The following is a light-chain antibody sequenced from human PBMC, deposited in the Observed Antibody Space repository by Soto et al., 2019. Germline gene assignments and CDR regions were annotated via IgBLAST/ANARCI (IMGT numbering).Light chain of an antibody. CDR2: GAS. CDR3: QQYGRT. J-gene: IGKJ1*01. V-gene: IGKV3-20*01. CDR1: QSISRY. Sequence: IVLTQSPGTLSLSPGERTTLSCRARQSISRYVAWYQQTPGQGPRLLIYGASSRATGIPDMFSGSGSGTDFTLTISRLEPEDFAVYYCQQYGRTFGQGTKVDIK.